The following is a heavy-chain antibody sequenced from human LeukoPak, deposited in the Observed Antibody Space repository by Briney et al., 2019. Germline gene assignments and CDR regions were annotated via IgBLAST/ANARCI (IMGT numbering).Heavy chain of an antibody. V-gene: IGHV3-23*01. CDR3: AKDMGLVLSTVAPFDN. D-gene: IGHD4/OR15-4a*01. CDR1: GFTFSTFP. CDR2: LSGSGTNT. J-gene: IGHJ4*02. Sequence: GGSLRLSCAASGFTFSTFPMSWIRQAPGKGLDWVSTLSGSGTNTYYADSVKGRFTISRDNSENTLYLQMNSLRADDTAVYYCAKDMGLVLSTVAPFDNWGQGTLVTVSS.